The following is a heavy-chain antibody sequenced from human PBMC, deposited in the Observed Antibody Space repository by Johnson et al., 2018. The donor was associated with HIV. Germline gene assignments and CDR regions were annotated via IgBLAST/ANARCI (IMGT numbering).Heavy chain of an antibody. D-gene: IGHD5-24*01. Sequence: VHLVEYGGGVVQPGRSLRLSCAASGFTFSSYGMHWVRQAPGKGLEWVAVISYDGSNKYYVDSVKGRFTISRDNAKNSLYLQMNSLRAEDTAVYYCARDQWMAGDAFDIWGQGTMVTVSS. V-gene: IGHV3-30*03. J-gene: IGHJ3*02. CDR3: ARDQWMAGDAFDI. CDR1: GFTFSSYG. CDR2: ISYDGSNK.